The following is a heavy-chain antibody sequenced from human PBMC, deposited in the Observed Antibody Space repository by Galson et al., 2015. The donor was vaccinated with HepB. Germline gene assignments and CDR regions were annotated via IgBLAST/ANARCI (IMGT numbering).Heavy chain of an antibody. CDR2: ITSSGSTM. Sequence: SLRLSCAASGFSFSNHEMNWVRQAPGKGLEWVSYITSSGSTMDYADSVKGRFTISRDNARNSLYLQMNSLRVEDTAIYYCARESGFGEFNFDYWGQGTLVTVSS. J-gene: IGHJ4*02. CDR3: ARESGFGEFNFDY. CDR1: GFSFSNHE. D-gene: IGHD3-10*01. V-gene: IGHV3-48*03.